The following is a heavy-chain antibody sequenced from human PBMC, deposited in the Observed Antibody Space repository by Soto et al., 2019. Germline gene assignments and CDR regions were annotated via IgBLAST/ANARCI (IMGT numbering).Heavy chain of an antibody. V-gene: IGHV1-18*01. D-gene: IGHD5-12*01. CDR1: GYTFTSYG. CDR3: ARDPSGYPRKGYYGMDV. J-gene: IGHJ6*02. Sequence: QVQLVQSGAEVKKPGASVKVSCKASGYTFTSYGISWARQAPGQGLEWMGWISAYNGNTNYAQKLQGRVTMTTDTSTSTAYMELRSLRSDDTAVYYCARDPSGYPRKGYYGMDVWGQGTTVTVSS. CDR2: ISAYNGNT.